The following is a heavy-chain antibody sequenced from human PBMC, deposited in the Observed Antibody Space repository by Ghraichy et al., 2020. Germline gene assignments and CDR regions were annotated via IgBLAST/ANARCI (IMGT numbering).Heavy chain of an antibody. V-gene: IGHV3-66*02. D-gene: IGHD3-10*01. CDR1: GFTVSSNY. Sequence: GGSLRLSCAASGFTVSSNYMSWVRQAPGKGLEWVSVIYSGGSTYYADSVKGRFTISRDNSKNTLYLQMNSLRAEDTAVYYCARDGFSTYYYGSGSYLDYWGQGTLVTVSS. CDR2: IYSGGST. J-gene: IGHJ4*02. CDR3: ARDGFSTYYYGSGSYLDY.